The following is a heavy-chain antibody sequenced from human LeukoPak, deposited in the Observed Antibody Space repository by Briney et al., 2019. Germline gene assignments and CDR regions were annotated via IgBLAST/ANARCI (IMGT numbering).Heavy chain of an antibody. CDR2: ISSSSSYI. Sequence: MAGGSLRLSCAASGFTFSSYSMNWVRQAPGKGPEWVSSISSSSSYIYYADSMKGRFTISRDNAKNSLYLQMNSLRAEDTAVYYCARNNWFGEFENWFDPWGREPWSPSPQ. D-gene: IGHD3-10*01. CDR3: ARNNWFGEFENWFDP. J-gene: IGHJ5*02. V-gene: IGHV3-21*01. CDR1: GFTFSSYS.